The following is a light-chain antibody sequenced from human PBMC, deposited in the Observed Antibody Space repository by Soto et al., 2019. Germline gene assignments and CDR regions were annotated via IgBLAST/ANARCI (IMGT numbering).Light chain of an antibody. CDR2: DAI. J-gene: IGKJ5*01. CDR1: QNIHNH. V-gene: IGKV3-15*01. CDR3: QQYYDWPIT. Sequence: EKLMSQSPATLSVSPGERVTLSCRASQNIHNHMSWFLQKPGQTPRLLIYDAIIRAADVPARFSGSWSGTEFTLTINSLQSEDFAVYYCQQYYDWPITFGQGTRLEI.